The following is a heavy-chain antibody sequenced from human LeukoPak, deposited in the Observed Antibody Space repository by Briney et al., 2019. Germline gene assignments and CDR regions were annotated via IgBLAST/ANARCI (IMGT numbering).Heavy chain of an antibody. CDR1: GSTFSAYY. CDR3: ARGERDSSSADAFDI. CDR2: ISIGSRYT. Sequence: GGSLTPSCPASGSTFSAYYTSWIRPPAGKGLEWVSYISIGSRYTNNTYSVKGRSTIPRDNPKNPPYRLTNSHRAKRTAVCFCARGERDSSSADAFDIWGQGTMVSVSS. J-gene: IGHJ3*02. V-gene: IGHV3-11*05. D-gene: IGHD6-13*01.